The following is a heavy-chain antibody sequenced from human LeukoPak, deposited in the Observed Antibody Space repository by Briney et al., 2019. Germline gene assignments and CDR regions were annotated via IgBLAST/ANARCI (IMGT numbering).Heavy chain of an antibody. CDR3: ASIYLIVGATTFDY. CDR2: ISSSSSTI. CDR1: GFTFSSYS. Sequence: PGGSLRLSCAASGFTFSSYSMNWVRQAPGKGLEWVSYISSSSSTIYYADSVKGRFTISRDNAKNSLYLQMNSLRAEDTAVYYCASIYLIVGATTFDYGGQGTLVTVSS. V-gene: IGHV3-48*01. J-gene: IGHJ4*02. D-gene: IGHD1-26*01.